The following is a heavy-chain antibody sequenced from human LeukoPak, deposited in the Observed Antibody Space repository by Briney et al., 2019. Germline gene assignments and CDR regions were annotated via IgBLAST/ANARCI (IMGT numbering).Heavy chain of an antibody. D-gene: IGHD5-12*01. CDR2: ISSSSSYI. J-gene: IGHJ4*02. V-gene: IGHV3-21*01. Sequence: GGSLGLSCAASGFTFSSYSMNWVRQAPGKGLEWVSSISSSSSYIYYADSVKGRFTISRDNAKNSLYLQMNSLRAEDTAVYYCARDRLVATPDFDYWGQGTLVTVSS. CDR1: GFTFSSYS. CDR3: ARDRLVATPDFDY.